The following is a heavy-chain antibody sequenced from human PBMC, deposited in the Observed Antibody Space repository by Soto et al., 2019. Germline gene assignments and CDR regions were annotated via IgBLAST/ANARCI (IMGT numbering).Heavy chain of an antibody. CDR1: GFTFSSYG. CDR3: ARAPHYYDSSGLYYYGMDV. J-gene: IGHJ6*02. V-gene: IGHV3-30*03. Sequence: GSLRLSCAASGFTFSSYGMHWVRQAPGKGLEWVAVISYDGSNKYYADSVKGRFTISRDNSKNTLYLQMNGLRAEDTAVYYCARAPHYYDSSGLYYYGMDVWGQGTTVTVSS. D-gene: IGHD3-22*01. CDR2: ISYDGSNK.